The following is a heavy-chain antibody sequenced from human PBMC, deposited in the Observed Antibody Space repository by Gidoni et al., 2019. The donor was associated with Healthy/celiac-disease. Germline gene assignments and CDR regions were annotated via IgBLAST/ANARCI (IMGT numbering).Heavy chain of an antibody. D-gene: IGHD4-17*01. J-gene: IGHJ6*02. Sequence: QVQLQQWGAGLLKPSETLSLTCAVSGGSFSGYYWSWIRQPPGKGLEWIGEINHSGSTNYNPSLKSRVTISVDTSKNQFSLKLSSVTAADTAVYYCARGGLNYGDYVQPTLYYYGMDVWGQGTTVTVSS. CDR1: GGSFSGYY. V-gene: IGHV4-34*01. CDR3: ARGGLNYGDYVQPTLYYYGMDV. CDR2: INHSGST.